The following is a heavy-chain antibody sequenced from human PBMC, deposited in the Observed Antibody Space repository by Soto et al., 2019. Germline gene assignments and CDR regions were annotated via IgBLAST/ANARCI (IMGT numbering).Heavy chain of an antibody. V-gene: IGHV3-7*03. Sequence: GGSLRLSCVASGFTFSNYWMSWVRQAPGKGLQWVANINRDGSEKYYVDSLKGRFTISRDNAENSLYLEMNTLRAEDTDVYYCARAPDGSGSYYYFANWGKGTLVTVSS. CDR3: ARAPDGSGSYYYFAN. J-gene: IGHJ4*02. CDR1: GFTFSNYW. D-gene: IGHD3-22*01. CDR2: INRDGSEK.